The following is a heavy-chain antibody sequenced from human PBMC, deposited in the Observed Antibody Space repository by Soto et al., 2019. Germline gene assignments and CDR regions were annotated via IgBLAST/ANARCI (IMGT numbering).Heavy chain of an antibody. Sequence: QVQLVESGGGVVQPGRSLRLSCAASGFTFSSYGMHWVRQAPGKGLEWVAVISYDGSNKYYADSVKGRFTISRDNSKNTLYVQMNSLRAEDTAVYYCAKENVGPYSSGWVEYFQHWGQGTLVTVSS. CDR3: AKENVGPYSSGWVEYFQH. CDR2: ISYDGSNK. J-gene: IGHJ1*01. CDR1: GFTFSSYG. V-gene: IGHV3-30*18. D-gene: IGHD6-19*01.